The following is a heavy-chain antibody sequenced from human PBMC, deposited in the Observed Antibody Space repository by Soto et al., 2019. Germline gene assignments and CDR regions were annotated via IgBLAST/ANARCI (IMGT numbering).Heavy chain of an antibody. J-gene: IGHJ6*03. D-gene: IGHD2-8*01. CDR1: GFTFSSYW. Sequence: EVQLVASGGDLVQPGGSLRLSCAASGFTFSSYWMHWVRQAPGKGLVWVSRINSDGSSTTYADSVKGRFTISRDNAKNTLYLQMNSLRAEDTAVYYCATPGRYCTNGVCRPYYYYMDVWGKGTTVTVSS. V-gene: IGHV3-74*01. CDR3: ATPGRYCTNGVCRPYYYYMDV. CDR2: INSDGSST.